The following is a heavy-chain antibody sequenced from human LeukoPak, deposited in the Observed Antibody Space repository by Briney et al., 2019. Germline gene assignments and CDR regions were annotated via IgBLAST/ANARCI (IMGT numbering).Heavy chain of an antibody. Sequence: GGSLRLSCAASGFTFSNYAMNWVRQAPGKGLEWVSSISESGDTTHYADSVKGRFTISRDNSKNTLYLQMNSLRAEDTAVYYCAKEGGKSSSSCYYFDHWGQGSLVTVSS. CDR1: GFTFSNYA. CDR3: AKEGGKSSSSCYYFDH. V-gene: IGHV3-23*01. CDR2: ISESGDTT. D-gene: IGHD2-2*01. J-gene: IGHJ4*02.